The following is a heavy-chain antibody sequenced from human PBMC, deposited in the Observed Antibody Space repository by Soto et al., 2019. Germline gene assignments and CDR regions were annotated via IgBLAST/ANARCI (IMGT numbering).Heavy chain of an antibody. CDR2: INHSGST. CDR3: AGGGLMVYAKFDY. V-gene: IGHV4-34*01. J-gene: IGHJ4*02. D-gene: IGHD2-8*01. Sequence: QVQLQQWGAGLLKPSETLSLTCAVYGGSFSGYYWSWIRQPPGKGLEWIGEINHSGSTKYNPSLKCRVNISGDTSKIQFSLRVGSVTAADTDLYYCAGGGLMVYAKFDYWGQGTLVTVSS. CDR1: GGSFSGYY.